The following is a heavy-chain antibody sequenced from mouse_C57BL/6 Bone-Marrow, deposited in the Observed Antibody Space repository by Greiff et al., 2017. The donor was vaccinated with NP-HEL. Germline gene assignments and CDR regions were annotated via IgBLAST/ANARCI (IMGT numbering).Heavy chain of an antibody. V-gene: IGHV1-47*01. Sequence: QVHVKQSGAELVKPGASVKMSCKASGYTFTTYPIEWMKQNHGKSLEWIGNFHPYNDDTKYNEKFKGKATLTVEKSSSTVYLELSRLTSDDSAVYYCARGTYPSYWYCDVWGTGTTVTVSS. D-gene: IGHD5-1*01. CDR2: FHPYNDDT. CDR3: ARGTYPSYWYCDV. J-gene: IGHJ1*03. CDR1: GYTFTTYP.